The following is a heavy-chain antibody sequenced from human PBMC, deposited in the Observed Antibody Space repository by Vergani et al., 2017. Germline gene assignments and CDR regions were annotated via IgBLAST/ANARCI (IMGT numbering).Heavy chain of an antibody. CDR3: ARGDDILTGYYRNYYYYGMDV. CDR2: INPNSGGT. CDR1: GYTFTGYY. J-gene: IGHJ6*02. V-gene: IGHV1-2*02. Sequence: QVQLVQSGAEVKKPGASVKVSCKASGYTFTGYYMHWVRQAPGQGLEWMGWINPNSGGTNYAQKFQGRVTMTRDTCISTAYMELSRLRSDYTAVYYCARGDDILTGYYRNYYYYGMDVWGQGTTVTVSS. D-gene: IGHD3-9*01.